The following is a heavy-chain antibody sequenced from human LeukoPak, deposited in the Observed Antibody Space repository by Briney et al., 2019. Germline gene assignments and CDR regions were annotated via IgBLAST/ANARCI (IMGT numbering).Heavy chain of an antibody. CDR3: ARLSGYSSR. Sequence: ASETLSLTCTVSGGSISSYYWSWIRQPPGKGLEWIGYIYYSGSTNYNPSLKSRVTISVDTSKNHFSLKLNSVTAADTAVYYCARLSGYSSRWGQGTLVTVSS. D-gene: IGHD3-22*01. V-gene: IGHV4-59*01. CDR1: GGSISSYY. J-gene: IGHJ4*02. CDR2: IYYSGST.